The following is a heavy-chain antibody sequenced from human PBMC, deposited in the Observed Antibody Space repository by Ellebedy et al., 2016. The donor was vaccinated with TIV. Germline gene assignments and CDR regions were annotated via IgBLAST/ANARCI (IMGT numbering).Heavy chain of an antibody. CDR3: AKSPRPSTVTYFDH. Sequence: GESLKISXAASGFTFSSYAMHWVRQAPGKGLEWVAFIPYEGSNKHYADSVRGRFTISRDNFKNTLFLQLNSLRPEDTAVFYCAKSPRPSTVTYFDHWGQGTLVTVSS. V-gene: IGHV3-30*02. J-gene: IGHJ4*02. D-gene: IGHD4-17*01. CDR2: IPYEGSNK. CDR1: GFTFSSYA.